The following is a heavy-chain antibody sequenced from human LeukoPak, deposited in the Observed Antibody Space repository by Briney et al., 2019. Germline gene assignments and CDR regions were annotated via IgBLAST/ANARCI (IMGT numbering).Heavy chain of an antibody. J-gene: IGHJ6*03. CDR2: ISSSGSTI. V-gene: IGHV3-48*03. D-gene: IGHD3-3*01. Sequence: PGGSLRLSCAASGFTLSSYEMNWVRQAPGKGLEWVSYISSSGSTIYYADSVKGRFTISRDNAKNSLYLQMNSLRAEDTAVYYCAKRTRFLEWLLADYYYYYMDVWGKGTTVTVSS. CDR3: AKRTRFLEWLLADYYYYYMDV. CDR1: GFTLSSYE.